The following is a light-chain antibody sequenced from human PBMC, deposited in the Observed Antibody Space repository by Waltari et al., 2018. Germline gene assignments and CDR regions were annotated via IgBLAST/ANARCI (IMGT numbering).Light chain of an antibody. Sequence: DIVMTQSPDSLAVSLGERATINCKSSQSVLSRSNTKNYLAGDQQKPGQPPKLLIYWASTRESGVPDRFSGSGSGTDFTLTISSLQAEDVAVYYCQQYYSTPQTFGQGTKVEIK. CDR3: QQYYSTPQT. V-gene: IGKV4-1*01. CDR1: QSVLSRSNTKNY. J-gene: IGKJ1*01. CDR2: WAS.